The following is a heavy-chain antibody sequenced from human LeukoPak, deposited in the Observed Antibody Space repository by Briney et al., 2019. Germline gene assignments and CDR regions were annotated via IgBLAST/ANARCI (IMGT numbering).Heavy chain of an antibody. D-gene: IGHD3-22*01. CDR1: GFALTTSGVG. Sequence: SGPTLVKPTQTLTLTCTFSGFALTTSGVGVGWIRQPPGKALEWLALINWDDQKVYSPSLQSRLSITKDTSKNQVVLTLTNVEPVDTATYYCAHRRDSSGYQYRYWFAPWGQGTLVTVSS. V-gene: IGHV2-5*02. CDR2: INWDDQK. J-gene: IGHJ5*02. CDR3: AHRRDSSGYQYRYWFAP.